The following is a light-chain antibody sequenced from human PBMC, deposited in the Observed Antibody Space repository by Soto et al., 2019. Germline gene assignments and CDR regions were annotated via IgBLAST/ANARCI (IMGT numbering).Light chain of an antibody. CDR1: QSVSSN. V-gene: IGKV3-20*01. CDR3: QRYGRTPPIT. J-gene: IGKJ5*01. Sequence: EIVMTQSPATLSVSPGERATLSCRASQSVSSNLAWYQQKPGQAPRLLIYGASSRTTGIPDRFSGSGSGTDFTLTISRLEPEDFAVYYCQRYGRTPPITFGQGTRLEIK. CDR2: GAS.